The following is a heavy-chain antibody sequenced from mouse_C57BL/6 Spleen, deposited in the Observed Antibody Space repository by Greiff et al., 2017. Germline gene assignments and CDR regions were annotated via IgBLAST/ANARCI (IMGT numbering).Heavy chain of an antibody. D-gene: IGHD1-1*01. V-gene: IGHV5-9*01. CDR2: ISGGGGNT. CDR3: AREGDGSSYWYFDV. J-gene: IGHJ1*03. Sequence: EVQLQESGGGLVKPGGSLKLSCAASGFTFSSYTMSWVRQTPEKRLEWVATISGGGGNTYYPDSVKGRFTISRDNAKNTLYLQMSSLRSEDTALYYCAREGDGSSYWYFDVWGTGTTVTVSS. CDR1: GFTFSSYT.